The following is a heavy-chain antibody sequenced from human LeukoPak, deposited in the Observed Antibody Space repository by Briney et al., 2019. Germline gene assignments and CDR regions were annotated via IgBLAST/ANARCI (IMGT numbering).Heavy chain of an antibody. CDR2: ISSSSSYI. D-gene: IGHD2-15*01. CDR1: GFGFSTYD. CDR3: ARSLSGGYLDV. J-gene: IGHJ6*03. Sequence: GGSLRLSCVGSGFGFSTYDMGSVRQAPGKGLEWVSSISSSSSYIYYADSVKGRFTISRDNAKNSLYLQMNSLRAEGTAVYYCARSLSGGYLDVWGKGTTVTVSS. V-gene: IGHV3-21*01.